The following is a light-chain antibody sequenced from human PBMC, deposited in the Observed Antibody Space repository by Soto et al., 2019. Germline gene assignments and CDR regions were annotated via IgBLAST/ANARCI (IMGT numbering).Light chain of an antibody. CDR3: SSYTSSSTYV. Sequence: QSALTQPASVSGSPGQSITISCTGSNSDVAGYNYVSWYQHLPGKAPKLMIYHVTNRPSGISNRFSGSKSGNTASLTISGLQAEDEADYYCSSYTSSSTYVFGTGTKVTVL. CDR2: HVT. J-gene: IGLJ1*01. CDR1: NSDVAGYNY. V-gene: IGLV2-14*03.